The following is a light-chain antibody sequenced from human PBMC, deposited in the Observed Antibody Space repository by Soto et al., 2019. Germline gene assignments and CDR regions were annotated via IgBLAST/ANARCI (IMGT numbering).Light chain of an antibody. CDR3: AAWDDSLSGRV. J-gene: IGLJ2*01. V-gene: IGLV1-47*01. Sequence: QSVLTQAPSASGTPGQRVTISCSGSTSNIGSNYVYWYQKLPGTAPKLLIYMNNQRPSGVPDRFSGSKSGTSASLAISGLRSVDEADYYCAAWDDSLSGRVFGGGTKLTVL. CDR1: TSNIGSNY. CDR2: MNN.